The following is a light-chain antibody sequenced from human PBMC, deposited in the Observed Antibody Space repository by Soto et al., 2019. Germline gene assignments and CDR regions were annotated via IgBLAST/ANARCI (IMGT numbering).Light chain of an antibody. CDR3: QQYNTYPST. V-gene: IGKV1-5*01. CDR1: QSXSRW. CDR2: DAY. J-gene: IGKJ1*01. Sequence: DIQMTQSPSSLSASVGDRVTITXRAIQSXSRWLAWYQQKPGKAPKLLISDAYPLERRVPSRFSGSGSGTEFTLTVSSLQPDDFPTYSCQQYNTYPSTFGPGTKVDI.